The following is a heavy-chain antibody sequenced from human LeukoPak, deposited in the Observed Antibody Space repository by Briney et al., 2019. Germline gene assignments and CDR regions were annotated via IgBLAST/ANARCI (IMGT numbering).Heavy chain of an antibody. V-gene: IGHV1-46*01. CDR3: ARDLGTGTTGYYFDY. D-gene: IGHD1-7*01. Sequence: ASVKVSCKASGYTFTSYYMHWVRQAPGQGLEWMGIINPSGGSTSYAQKFQGRVTMTRDTSTSTVYMELSSLRSEDTAVYYCARDLGTGTTGYYFDYWGQGTLVTVSS. CDR1: GYTFTSYY. J-gene: IGHJ4*02. CDR2: INPSGGST.